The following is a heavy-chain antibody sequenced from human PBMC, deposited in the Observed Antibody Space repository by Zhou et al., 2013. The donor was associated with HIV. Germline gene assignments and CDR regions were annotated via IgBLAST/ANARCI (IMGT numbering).Heavy chain of an antibody. V-gene: IGHV1-2*02. D-gene: IGHD3-9*01. CDR2: INPKTGDT. CDR3: ARVTRHVKLTGFDF. CDR1: GYTFITYS. Sequence: QIQLVQSGAAVAKPGASEKVSCKASGYTFITYSIHWVRQAPGQGLEWVGYINPKTGDTDYAQKFQGRVTLTRDTSINTVYMELTRLRSDDTAMYYCARVTRHVKLTGFDFWGQGTLVTVSS. J-gene: IGHJ4*02.